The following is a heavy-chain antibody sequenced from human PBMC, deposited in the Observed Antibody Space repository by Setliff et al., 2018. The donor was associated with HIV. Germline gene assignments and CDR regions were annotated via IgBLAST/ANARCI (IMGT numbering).Heavy chain of an antibody. Sequence: SETLSLTCTVSGGSINRIDYYWGWIRQSPGKGLEWIGNVYYDGTTYYNPSLKSRVTLSVDTSKNQFSLELSSVTASDTAVYYCERRGDGYILDYWGRGTLVTVSS. CDR3: ERRGDGYILDY. J-gene: IGHJ4*02. V-gene: IGHV4-39*01. CDR1: GGSINRIDYY. CDR2: VYYDGTT. D-gene: IGHD5-12*01.